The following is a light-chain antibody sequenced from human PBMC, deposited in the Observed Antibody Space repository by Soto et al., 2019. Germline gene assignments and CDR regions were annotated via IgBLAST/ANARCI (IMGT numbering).Light chain of an antibody. J-gene: IGKJ4*01. CDR3: QQYDNLPLT. V-gene: IGKV1-33*01. CDR2: AAS. CDR1: QSISSY. Sequence: IQMTQSPSSLSASVGDRVSITCRASQSISSYLNWYQQKPGKAPKLLIYAASYLGNGVPSRFSGSGSGTDFTFTISSLQPEDIATYYCQQYDNLPLTFGGGTKVDIK.